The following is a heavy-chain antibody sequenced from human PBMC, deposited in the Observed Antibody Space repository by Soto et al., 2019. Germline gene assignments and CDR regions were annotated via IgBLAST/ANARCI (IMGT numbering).Heavy chain of an antibody. CDR2: INANAIDT. CDR3: VSWVSAHFDF. CDR1: VFICGNHG. D-gene: IGHD2-8*01. V-gene: IGHV3-23*01. J-gene: IGHJ4*02. Sequence: GSLRLSGAASVFICGNHGMTWVRQAPGRALEWVSTINANAIDTHYADSVKGRFTISRDNSKSTLDLQMNSLRAEDTAIYYCVSWVSAHFDFWGPGTLVTVSS.